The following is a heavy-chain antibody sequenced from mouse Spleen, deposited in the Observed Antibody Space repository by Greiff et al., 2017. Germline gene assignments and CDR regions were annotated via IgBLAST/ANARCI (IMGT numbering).Heavy chain of an antibody. CDR1: GFTFSDYG. J-gene: IGHJ3*01. Sequence: EVHLEESGGGLVKPGGSLKLSCAASGFTFSDYGMHWVRQAPEKGLEWVAYISSGSSTIYYADTVKGRFTISRDNAKNTLFLQMTSLRSEDTAMYYCARRYYYGSSYEWFAYWGQGTLVTVSA. CDR2: ISSGSSTI. D-gene: IGHD1-1*01. CDR3: ARRYYYGSSYEWFAY. V-gene: IGHV5-17*01.